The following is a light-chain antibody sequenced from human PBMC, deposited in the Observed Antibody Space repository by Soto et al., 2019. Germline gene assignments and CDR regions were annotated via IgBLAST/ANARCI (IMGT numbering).Light chain of an antibody. V-gene: IGLV2-14*03. Sequence: QSVLTQPASVSGSPAQSINISCTRTSSDVGGYNYVSWYQHHPGKAPKLIIYDVSNRPSGVSNPFSGSKSGNTASLTISGLQPEDEADYYCSSYTTSNTRQIVFGTGTKVTVL. CDR2: DVS. CDR1: SSDVGGYNY. J-gene: IGLJ1*01. CDR3: SSYTTSNTRQIV.